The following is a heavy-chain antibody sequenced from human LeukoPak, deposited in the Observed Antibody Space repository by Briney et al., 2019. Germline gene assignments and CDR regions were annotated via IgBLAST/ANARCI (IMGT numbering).Heavy chain of an antibody. CDR3: ARGGRGYSYGYPFDP. CDR2: ISAYNGNT. D-gene: IGHD5-18*01. J-gene: IGHJ5*02. CDR1: GYTFTSNG. V-gene: IGHV1-18*01. Sequence: EASVKVSCKASGYTFTSNGISWVRQAPGQGLEWMGWISAYNGNTNYAQKLQGRVTMTTDTSTSTAYMELRSLRSDDTAVYYCARGGRGYSYGYPFDPWGQGTLVTVSS.